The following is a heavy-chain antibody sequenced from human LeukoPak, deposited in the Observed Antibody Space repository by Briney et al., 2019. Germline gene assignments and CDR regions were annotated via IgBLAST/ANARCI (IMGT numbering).Heavy chain of an antibody. CDR3: ARWAQITMVRGAPNWFDP. Sequence: SETLSLTCAVYGGSFSGYYWSWIRQPPGKGLEWIGEINHSGSTNYNPSLKSRVTISVDTSKNQFSPKLSSVTAADTAVYYCARWAQITMVRGAPNWFDPWGQGTLVTVSS. D-gene: IGHD3-10*01. J-gene: IGHJ5*02. V-gene: IGHV4-34*01. CDR1: GGSFSGYY. CDR2: INHSGST.